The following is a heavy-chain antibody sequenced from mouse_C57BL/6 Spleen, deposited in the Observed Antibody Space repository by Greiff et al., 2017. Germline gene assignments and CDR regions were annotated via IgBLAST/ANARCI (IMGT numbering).Heavy chain of an antibody. CDR3: ARGITTVVAPDV. Sequence: QVQLQQSGPELVKPGASVKISCKASGYAFSSSWMNWVKQRPGKGLEWIGRIYPGDGDTNYKGTFKGKATLTADKSSSTAYMQISSLTSEDSAVYFCARGITTVVAPDVWGTGTTVTVSS. CDR1: GYAFSSSW. V-gene: IGHV1-82*01. J-gene: IGHJ1*03. D-gene: IGHD1-1*01. CDR2: IYPGDGDT.